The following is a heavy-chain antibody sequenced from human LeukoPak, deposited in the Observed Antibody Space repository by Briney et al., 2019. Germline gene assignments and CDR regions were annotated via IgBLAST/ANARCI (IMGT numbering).Heavy chain of an antibody. Sequence: PGGSLRLSCAASGFTFSSYAMSWVRQAPGKGLEWVSAISGSGGSTYYADSVKGRFTISRDNSENTLYLQMNSLRAEDTAVYYCAKGGDFWSEIDYWGQGTLVTVSS. J-gene: IGHJ4*02. V-gene: IGHV3-23*01. CDR1: GFTFSSYA. D-gene: IGHD3-3*01. CDR3: AKGGDFWSEIDY. CDR2: ISGSGGST.